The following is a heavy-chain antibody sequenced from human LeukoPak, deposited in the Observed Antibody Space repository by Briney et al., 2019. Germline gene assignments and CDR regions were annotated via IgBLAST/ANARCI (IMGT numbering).Heavy chain of an antibody. Sequence: ASVSLSYTYSGYNLTSSDISMVRKAPGPGHECMYSNSTYIDNTHYAQKLQGRVTMTPDTSTSTAYMELRSLRSDGTAVYYCARERGRRYCSSTSCYWDYYYGMNVWRKGTTVTVSS. CDR2: NSTYIDNT. D-gene: IGHD2-2*01. J-gene: IGHJ6*04. CDR1: GYNLTSSD. V-gene: IGHV1-18*04. CDR3: ARERGRRYCSSTSCYWDYYYGMNV.